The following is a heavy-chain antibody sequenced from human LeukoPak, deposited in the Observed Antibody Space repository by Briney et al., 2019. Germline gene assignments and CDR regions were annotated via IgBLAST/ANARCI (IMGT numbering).Heavy chain of an antibody. CDR2: ISSTSSII. V-gene: IGHV3-48*04. CDR3: ARNLPAADY. Sequence: GGSLRLSCAASGSTFSSHTMSWVRQAPGKGLEWISYISSTSSIIYYADSVKGRFTTSRDNAKNSLYLQMSSLRAEDTAVYYCARNLPAADYWGQGTLVTVSS. J-gene: IGHJ4*02. CDR1: GSTFSSHT. D-gene: IGHD2-2*01.